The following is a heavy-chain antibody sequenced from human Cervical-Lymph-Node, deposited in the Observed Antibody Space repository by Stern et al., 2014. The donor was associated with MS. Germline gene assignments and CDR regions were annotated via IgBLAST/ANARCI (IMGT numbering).Heavy chain of an antibody. J-gene: IGHJ4*02. V-gene: IGHV1-69*01. CDR3: ARGSTVVTDYFDY. Sequence: QVQLVESGAEVKKPGSSVKVSCKASGGTLSSYDINWVRQAPGQGLEWMGGIIPLFGTANYAQKFQGRVTITADESTSTAYMELSSLRSEDTAVYYCARGSTVVTDYFDYWGQGTLVTVSS. D-gene: IGHD4-23*01. CDR1: GGTLSSYD. CDR2: IIPLFGTA.